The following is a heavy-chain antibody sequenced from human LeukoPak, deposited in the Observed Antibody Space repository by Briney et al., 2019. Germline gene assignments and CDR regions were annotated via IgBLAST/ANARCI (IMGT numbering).Heavy chain of an antibody. D-gene: IGHD6-19*01. CDR2: ISYSGST. CDR3: ARAPVTGSGIY. CDR1: GGSMSRYY. Sequence: SETLSLTCTVSGGSMSRYYWNWIRQPPGKGLEWIGYISYSGSTNYNPSLKSRVTISVDTSKNQFSLNLSSVTEADTAVYYCARAPVTGSGIYWGQGTLVTVSS. V-gene: IGHV4-59*01. J-gene: IGHJ4*02.